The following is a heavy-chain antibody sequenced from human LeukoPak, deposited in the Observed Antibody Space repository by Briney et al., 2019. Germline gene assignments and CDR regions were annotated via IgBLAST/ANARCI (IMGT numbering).Heavy chain of an antibody. D-gene: IGHD3-10*01. CDR2: IKRDGSKI. V-gene: IGHV3-7*05. CDR3: ARDSQGSGIYSVDY. J-gene: IGHJ4*02. Sequence: GGSLRLSCAASGFTFRTYWMSWVRQAPGKGLEWVANIKRDGSKIYYVDSVKGRFTISRDNDKNSLYLQMNSLRAEDTAVYYCARDSQGSGIYSVDYWGQGTLVTVSS. CDR1: GFTFRTYW.